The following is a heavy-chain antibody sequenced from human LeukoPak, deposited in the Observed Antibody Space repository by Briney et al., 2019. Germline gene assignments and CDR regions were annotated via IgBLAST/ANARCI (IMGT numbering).Heavy chain of an antibody. D-gene: IGHD6-6*01. V-gene: IGHV3-30-3*01. Sequence: GGSLRLSCAASGFTFSSYAMHWVRQAPGKGLEWVAVISYDGSNKYYADSVKGRFTISRDNSKNTLYLQMNSLRAEDTAVYYCARSSGKNRIAAPRDAFDIWGQGTMVTVSS. J-gene: IGHJ3*02. CDR1: GFTFSSYA. CDR2: ISYDGSNK. CDR3: ARSSGKNRIAAPRDAFDI.